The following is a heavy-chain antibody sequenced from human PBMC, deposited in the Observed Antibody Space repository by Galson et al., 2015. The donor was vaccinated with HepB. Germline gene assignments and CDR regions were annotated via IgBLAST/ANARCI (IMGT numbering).Heavy chain of an antibody. CDR3: ARIPGIAAADYYFDY. CDR1: GYSISSGYY. D-gene: IGHD6-13*01. CDR2: IYYSGST. Sequence: TLSLTCTVSGYSISSGYYWGWARQPPGKGLEWIGSIYYSGSTYYNPSLKSRVTISVDTSKNQFSLKLSSVTAADTAVYYCARIPGIAAADYYFDYWGQGTLVTVSS. J-gene: IGHJ4*02. V-gene: IGHV4-38-2*02.